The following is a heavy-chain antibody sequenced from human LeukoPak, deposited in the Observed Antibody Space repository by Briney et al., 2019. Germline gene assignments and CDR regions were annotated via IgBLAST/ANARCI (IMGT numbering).Heavy chain of an antibody. Sequence: SETLSLTCAVYGGSFSGYYWSWIRQPPGKGLEWIGEINHSGSTNYNPSLKSRVTISVDTSKNQFSLKLSSVTAADTAVYYCARISFYGGISDAFDFWGQGTMVTVSS. CDR1: GGSFSGYY. V-gene: IGHV4-34*01. CDR2: INHSGST. CDR3: ARISFYGGISDAFDF. D-gene: IGHD4-23*01. J-gene: IGHJ3*01.